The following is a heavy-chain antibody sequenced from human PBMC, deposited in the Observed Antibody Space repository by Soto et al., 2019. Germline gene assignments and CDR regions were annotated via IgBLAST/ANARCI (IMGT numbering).Heavy chain of an antibody. V-gene: IGHV4-39*07. CDR1: GGSVSSGSYY. Sequence: SETLSLTCTVSGGSVSSGSYYWTWIRQPPGTGLEWIGEINHSGSTNYNPSLKSRVTISVDTSKNQFSLKLTSVTAADTAVYYCARSPDSSGYYPRRYYYGMDVWGQGTTVTVSS. D-gene: IGHD3-22*01. CDR3: ARSPDSSGYYPRRYYYGMDV. CDR2: INHSGST. J-gene: IGHJ6*02.